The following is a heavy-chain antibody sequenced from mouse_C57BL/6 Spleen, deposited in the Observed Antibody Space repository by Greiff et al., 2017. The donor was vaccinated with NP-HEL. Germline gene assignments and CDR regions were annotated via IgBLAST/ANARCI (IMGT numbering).Heavy chain of an antibody. J-gene: IGHJ1*03. CDR3: AKDTGTYFDV. Sequence: VKLVESGPGLVQPSQSLSITCTVSGFSLTSYGVHWVRQPPGKGLEWLGVIWSGGSTDYNAAFISRLSISKDNSKSQVFFKMNSLQADDTAIYYCAKDTGTYFDVWGTGTTVTVSS. CDR2: IWSGGST. D-gene: IGHD4-1*01. CDR1: GFSLTSYG. V-gene: IGHV2-4*01.